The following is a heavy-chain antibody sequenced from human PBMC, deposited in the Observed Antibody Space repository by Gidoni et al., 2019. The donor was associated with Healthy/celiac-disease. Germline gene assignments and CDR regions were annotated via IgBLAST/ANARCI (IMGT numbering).Heavy chain of an antibody. CDR3: AREGGTAMGENAFDI. CDR2: IIPIFGTA. J-gene: IGHJ3*02. D-gene: IGHD5-18*01. CDR1: VRTFSSYA. Sequence: VQLVQSWAVVKKPGSSVKVSCTASVRTFSSYAISWVRQAPGQGLEWMGGIIPIFGTANYAKKFQGRVTITADESTSTAYMELSSLRSEDTAVYDCAREGGTAMGENAFDIWGQGTMVTVSS. V-gene: IGHV1-69*01.